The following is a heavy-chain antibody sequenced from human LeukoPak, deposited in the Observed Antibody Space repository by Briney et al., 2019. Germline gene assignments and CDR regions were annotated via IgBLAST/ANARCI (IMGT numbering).Heavy chain of an antibody. J-gene: IGHJ3*02. CDR3: SRVSTSGSYGRFDALHI. CDR2: IRSKVYGGTT. CDR1: GFTFGDYA. D-gene: IGHD6-19*01. Sequence: GGSLRLSCRTSGFTFGDYALSWFRQAPGKGLEWVGFIRSKVYGGTTEYAAPVKGRVIISRDDSESIAYLQMNSLKIEDTAMYYCSRVSTSGSYGRFDALHIWSQGTMVTVSS. V-gene: IGHV3-49*03.